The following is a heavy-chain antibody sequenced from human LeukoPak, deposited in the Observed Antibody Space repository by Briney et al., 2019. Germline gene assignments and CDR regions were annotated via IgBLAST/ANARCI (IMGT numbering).Heavy chain of an antibody. J-gene: IGHJ3*02. V-gene: IGHV1-69*13. D-gene: IGHD2-15*01. CDR2: IIPVFGTA. CDR1: GGTFSSYA. CDR3: ARDRVVGLGIDNAFDI. Sequence: GASVKVSCKASGGTFSSYAISWVRQAPGQGLEWMGGIIPVFGTANYAQKFQGRVTITADESTSTACMELSSLRSEDTAVYYCARDRVVGLGIDNAFDIWGHGTMVTVSS.